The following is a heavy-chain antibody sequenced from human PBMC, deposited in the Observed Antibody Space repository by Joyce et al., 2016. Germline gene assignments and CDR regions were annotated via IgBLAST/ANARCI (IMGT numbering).Heavy chain of an antibody. Sequence: EVQLLESGGGLVQPGGSLRPSCAASGFTFRGLAMGWVRQAPVKGVGWVSAISGSVSSTYYADSVNGRFTISRDNSKNTLYLQMNSLRAEDTAVYYCANAVTGYYYYYYGMDVWGQGTTVTVSS. J-gene: IGHJ6*02. CDR3: ANAVTGYYYYYYGMDV. D-gene: IGHD4-11*01. V-gene: IGHV3-23*01. CDR1: GFTFRGLA. CDR2: ISGSVSST.